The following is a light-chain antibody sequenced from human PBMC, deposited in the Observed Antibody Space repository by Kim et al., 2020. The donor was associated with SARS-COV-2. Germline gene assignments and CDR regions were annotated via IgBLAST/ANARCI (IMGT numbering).Light chain of an antibody. V-gene: IGKV3-20*01. CDR2: GAS. CDR3: QQYGSSPYT. J-gene: IGKJ2*01. Sequence: EIVLTQSPGTLSLSPGERATLSCRASQSVSSSYLAWYQQKPGHAPRLLIYGASSRATGIPDRFSGSGSGTDFTLTISRLEPEDFAVYYCQQYGSSPYTFGKGTKLEIK. CDR1: QSVSSSY.